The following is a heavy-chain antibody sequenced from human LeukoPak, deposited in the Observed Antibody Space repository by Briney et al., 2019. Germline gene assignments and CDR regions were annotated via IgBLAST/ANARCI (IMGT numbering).Heavy chain of an antibody. CDR1: GGSISGSSYY. V-gene: IGHV4-39*01. CDR3: ARRPPALGAFDI. J-gene: IGHJ3*02. Sequence: SETLSLTCTVSGGSISGSSYYWVWIRQPPGKGLQWIGSIYYSDSGKMYYNPSLKSRVTISADTSKNQFSLKVSSVTAADTAVYYCARRPPALGAFDIWGQGTMVSVSS. CDR2: IYYSDSGKM.